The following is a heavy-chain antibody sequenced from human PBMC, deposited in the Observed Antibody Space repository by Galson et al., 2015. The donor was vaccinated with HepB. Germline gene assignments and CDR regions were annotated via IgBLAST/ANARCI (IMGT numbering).Heavy chain of an antibody. Sequence: SLRLSCAASGFRFYSYSMNWVRQTPGKGLEWVSYISSSSSYIYYADSVKGRFTISRDNGKKSLYLQLNSLRAEDTGVYYCARHREIVGAEWFDSWGQGTLVTVSS. CDR2: ISSSSSYI. J-gene: IGHJ5*01. CDR1: GFRFYSYS. V-gene: IGHV3-21*05. CDR3: ARHREIVGAEWFDS. D-gene: IGHD1-26*01.